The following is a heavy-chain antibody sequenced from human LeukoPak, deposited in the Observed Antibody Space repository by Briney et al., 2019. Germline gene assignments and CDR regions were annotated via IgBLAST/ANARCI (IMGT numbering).Heavy chain of an antibody. J-gene: IGHJ5*02. CDR3: ARRLLTIDNWFDP. CDR1: GGSISSSSYY. V-gene: IGHV4-39*01. Sequence: ETLSLTCTVSGGSISSSSYYWGWIRQPPGKGLDWIGSIYYNGSTYYNPSLKSRVTISVDTSKNQFSLKLSSVTAADTAVYYCARRLLTIDNWFDPWGQGTLVTVSS. CDR2: IYYNGST. D-gene: IGHD3-9*01.